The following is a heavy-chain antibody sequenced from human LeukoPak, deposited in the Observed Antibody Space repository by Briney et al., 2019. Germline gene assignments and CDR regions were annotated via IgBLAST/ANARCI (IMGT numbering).Heavy chain of an antibody. D-gene: IGHD3-10*01. CDR2: ISYDGSNK. Sequence: GGSLRLSCAASGFTFSSYAMHWVRQAPGKGLEWVAVISYDGSNKYYADPVKGRFTISRDNSKNTLYLQMNSLRAKDTAVYYCARDSSTEGSGSYYANWFDPWGQGTLVTVSS. V-gene: IGHV3-30-3*01. CDR3: ARDSSTEGSGSYYANWFDP. J-gene: IGHJ5*02. CDR1: GFTFSSYA.